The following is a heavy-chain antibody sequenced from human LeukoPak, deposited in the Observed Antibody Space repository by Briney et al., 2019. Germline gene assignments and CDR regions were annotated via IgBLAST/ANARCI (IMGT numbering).Heavy chain of an antibody. D-gene: IGHD3-3*01. V-gene: IGHV2-5*02. CDR3: AHRGMLFGVVITFDY. Sequence: SGPTLVKPTQTLTLTCTFSGFSLSTSGVGVGWIRQPPGKAPEWLALIYWDDDKRYSPSLKSRLAITKDTSKNQVVLTMTNMDPVDTATYYCAHRGMLFGVVITFDYWSQGTLVTVSS. CDR1: GFSLSTSGVG. CDR2: IYWDDDK. J-gene: IGHJ4*02.